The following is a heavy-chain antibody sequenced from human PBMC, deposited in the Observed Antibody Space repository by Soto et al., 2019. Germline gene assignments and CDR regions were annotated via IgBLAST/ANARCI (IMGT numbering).Heavy chain of an antibody. CDR1: GFTFTSSA. CDR3: AATTVVISKNYYGMDV. J-gene: IGHJ6*02. D-gene: IGHD4-17*01. CDR2: IVVGSGNT. V-gene: IGHV1-58*01. Sequence: QMQLVRSGPEVKKPGTSVKVSRKASGFTFTSSAVQWVRQARGQRLEWIGWIVVGSGNTNYAQKFQERVTITRDMSTSTAYMELSSLRSEDTAVYYCAATTVVISKNYYGMDVWGQGTTVTVSS.